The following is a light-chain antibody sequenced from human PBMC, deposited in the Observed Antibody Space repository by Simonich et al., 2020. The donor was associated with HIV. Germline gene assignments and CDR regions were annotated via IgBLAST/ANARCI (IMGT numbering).Light chain of an antibody. CDR2: KAS. V-gene: IGKV1-5*03. CDR3: QQYNSYPYT. Sequence: DIQMTQSPSTLSASVGERVTITCRASQSISSWLAWYQQKPGKAPKLRIYKASSLESGVPSRFSGSGSGTEFTLTISSLQPDDFATYYCQQYNSYPYTFGQGTKLEIK. J-gene: IGKJ2*01. CDR1: QSISSW.